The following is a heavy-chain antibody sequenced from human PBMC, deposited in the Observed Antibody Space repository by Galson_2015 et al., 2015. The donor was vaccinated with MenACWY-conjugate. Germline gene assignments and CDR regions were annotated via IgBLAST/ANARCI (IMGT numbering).Heavy chain of an antibody. Sequence: ETLSLTCTVSGGSISSSSYYWGWIRQPPGKGLEWIGSIYYSGSTYYNPSLESRVTISVDTSKNQFSLKLSSVTATDTAVYYCVRALDFYDSSGYYAEGDWFDPWGQGTLVTVSS. CDR1: GGSISSSSYY. V-gene: IGHV4-39*01. J-gene: IGHJ5*02. CDR2: IYYSGST. CDR3: VRALDFYDSSGYYAEGDWFDP. D-gene: IGHD3-22*01.